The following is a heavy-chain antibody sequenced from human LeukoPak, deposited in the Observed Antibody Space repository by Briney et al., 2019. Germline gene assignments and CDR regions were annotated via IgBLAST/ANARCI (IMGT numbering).Heavy chain of an antibody. J-gene: IGHJ5*02. CDR3: ARGRYYGSGSYRWFEP. V-gene: IGHV4-30-4*08. CDR2: INYSGST. Sequence: SETLSLTCTVSGVSISSGDYYWAWIRQPPGKGLEWIGYINYSGSTYYNPSLKSRVTISVDMSKKQFFLKLSSVTAADTAVYYCARGRYYGSGSYRWFEPWGQGTLVTVSS. D-gene: IGHD3-10*01. CDR1: GVSISSGDYY.